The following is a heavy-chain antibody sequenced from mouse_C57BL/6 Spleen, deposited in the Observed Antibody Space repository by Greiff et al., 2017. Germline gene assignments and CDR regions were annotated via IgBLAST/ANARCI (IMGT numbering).Heavy chain of an antibody. V-gene: IGHV1-15*01. CDR2: IDPETGGT. CDR3: TREGHYGNYVGFAY. Sequence: QVQLQQSGAELVRPGASVTLSCKASGYTFTDYEMHWVKQTPVHGLEWIGAIDPETGGTAYNQKFKGKAILTADKSSSTAYMELRSLTSEDSAVYYCTREGHYGNYVGFAYWGQGTLVTVSA. CDR1: GYTFTDYE. D-gene: IGHD2-1*01. J-gene: IGHJ3*01.